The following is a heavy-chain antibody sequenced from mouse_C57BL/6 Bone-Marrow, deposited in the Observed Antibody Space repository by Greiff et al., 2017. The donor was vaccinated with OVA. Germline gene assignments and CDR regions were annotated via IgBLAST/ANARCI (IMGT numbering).Heavy chain of an antibody. Sequence: DVHLVESGGGLVKPGGSLKLSCAASGFTFSSYAMSWVRQTPEKRLEWVATISDGGSYTYYPDNVKGRFTISRDNAKNNLYLQMSHLKSEDTAMYYCALPFVLGVWGTGTTVTVSS. CDR3: ALPFVLGV. CDR1: GFTFSSYA. D-gene: IGHD3-1*01. CDR2: ISDGGSYT. V-gene: IGHV5-4*01. J-gene: IGHJ1*03.